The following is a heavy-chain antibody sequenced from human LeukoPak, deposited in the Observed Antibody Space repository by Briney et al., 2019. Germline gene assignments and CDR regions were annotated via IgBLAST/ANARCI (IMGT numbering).Heavy chain of an antibody. CDR2: IHYSGRT. Sequence: SETLSLTCTVSGGSISGYYWSWIRQPPGRGLEWIGYIHYSGRTDYNPSLKSRVTISIDTSKNQFSLKVNSVTAADTAVYYCASLTLSDTSGYGEFDYWGQGTLVTVSS. V-gene: IGHV4-59*08. CDR1: GGSISGYY. CDR3: ASLTLSDTSGYGEFDY. D-gene: IGHD3-22*01. J-gene: IGHJ4*02.